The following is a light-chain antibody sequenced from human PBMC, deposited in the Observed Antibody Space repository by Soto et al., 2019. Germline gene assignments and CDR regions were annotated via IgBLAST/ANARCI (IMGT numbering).Light chain of an antibody. CDR3: AAWDDSLNGLV. Sequence: QSVLTQPPSASGTPGQRVTIPCSGSSSNLGSNTVNWYQQLPGTAPKLLIYNNNQRPSGVPDRFSGSKSGTSASLAISGLQSEDEADYYCAAWDDSLNGLVFGTGTKLTVL. CDR1: SSNLGSNT. CDR2: NNN. V-gene: IGLV1-44*01. J-gene: IGLJ1*01.